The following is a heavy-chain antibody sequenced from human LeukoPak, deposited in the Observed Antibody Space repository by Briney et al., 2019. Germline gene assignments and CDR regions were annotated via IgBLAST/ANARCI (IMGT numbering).Heavy chain of an antibody. J-gene: IGHJ1*01. Sequence: GGSLRLSCAASGFTFSSYAMSWVRQAPGKGLEWVSAISGSGGTGTYYADSVKGRFTISRDNSKYTLYLQMNSLRAEDTAVYYCARKGQGSNWAAEYFQNWGQGTLVTVSS. CDR3: ARKGQGSNWAAEYFQN. V-gene: IGHV3-23*01. CDR1: GFTFSSYA. CDR2: ISGSGGTGT. D-gene: IGHD6-13*01.